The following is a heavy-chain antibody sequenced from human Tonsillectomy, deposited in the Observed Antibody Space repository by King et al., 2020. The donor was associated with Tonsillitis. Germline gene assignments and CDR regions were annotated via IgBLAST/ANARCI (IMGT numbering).Heavy chain of an antibody. J-gene: IGHJ2*01. CDR2: IIPIFNTT. Sequence: VQLVQSGAEMKKPGSSVKVSCKASGGTFTSYAFSWVRQAPGQGLEWMGGIIPIFNTTHYAQKFQDRVTITADESTSTAYMGLSSLRSEDTAVYYCARGAGTRYFDLWGRGTLVTVSS. D-gene: IGHD1-1*01. CDR3: ARGAGTRYFDL. V-gene: IGHV1-69*01. CDR1: GGTFTSYA.